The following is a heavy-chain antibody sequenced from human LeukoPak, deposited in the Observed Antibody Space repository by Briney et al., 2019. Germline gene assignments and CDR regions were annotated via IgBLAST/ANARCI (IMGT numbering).Heavy chain of an antibody. CDR3: ARVYLSGGDRTNFDY. Sequence: SETLSLTCVVYGGSLSGYYWSWIRQPPGKGLEWIGEIYQSGSTYYNVSLKSRVSISIDTSKNQFSLKLSSVTAADTAVYYCARVYLSGGDRTNFDYWGQGTLVTVSS. J-gene: IGHJ4*02. CDR1: GGSLSGYY. CDR2: IYQSGST. D-gene: IGHD2-21*02. V-gene: IGHV4-34*01.